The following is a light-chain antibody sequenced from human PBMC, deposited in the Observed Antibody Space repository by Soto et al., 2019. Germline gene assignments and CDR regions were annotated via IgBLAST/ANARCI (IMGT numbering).Light chain of an antibody. V-gene: IGKV3-11*01. CDR3: QQRYKWLT. CDR2: DAS. J-gene: IGKJ4*01. Sequence: DILMTQSPATLSVSPGERATLSCRASQSVSSYLAWYQQKPGQAPRLLIYDASNRATGIPARFSGSGSGTDFTLAISSLESEDSGIYYCQQRYKWLTFGGGTKVDIK. CDR1: QSVSSY.